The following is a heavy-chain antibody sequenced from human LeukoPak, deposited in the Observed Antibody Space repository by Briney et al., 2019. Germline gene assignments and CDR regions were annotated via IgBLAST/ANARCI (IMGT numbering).Heavy chain of an antibody. CDR3: ARNDPDSRGYYIDY. Sequence: GGSLRLSCAASGFTFRSFAMHWVRQAPGKGLEWVAVISYDGSNKYYADSVKGRFTISRDNSKNTLYLQMNSLRAEDTAVYYCARNDPDSRGYYIDYWGQGTLVTVSS. CDR1: GFTFRSFA. D-gene: IGHD3-22*01. CDR2: ISYDGSNK. J-gene: IGHJ4*02. V-gene: IGHV3-30-3*01.